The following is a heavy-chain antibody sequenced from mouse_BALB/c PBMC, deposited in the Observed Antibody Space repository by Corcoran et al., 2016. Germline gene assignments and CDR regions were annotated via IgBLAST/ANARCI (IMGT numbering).Heavy chain of an antibody. V-gene: IGHV1-26*01. CDR1: GYSLTGYY. CDR2: IHPYNGAT. Sequence: EVQLQQSGPELVKPGASVRISCKASGYSLTGYYMHWVKQSHVMSLEWMGRIHPYNGATSYNQNFKDKASLTVDQYSSTAYMELHSLTSEDSAVYYCAKHYYAMDYWGQGTSVTVSS. CDR3: AKHYYAMDY. J-gene: IGHJ4*01.